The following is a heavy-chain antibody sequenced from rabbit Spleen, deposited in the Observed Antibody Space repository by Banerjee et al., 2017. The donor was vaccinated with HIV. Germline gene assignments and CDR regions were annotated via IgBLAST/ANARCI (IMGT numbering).Heavy chain of an antibody. CDR3: ARDTGTSFSTYGMDL. CDR2: SYAGSSGST. D-gene: IGHD7-1*01. CDR1: GFSFNSGYD. Sequence: ESGGGLVKPGASLTLTCKASGFSFNSGYDMCWVRQAPGKGLEWIACSYAGSSGSTYSAIWATGRFTISKTSSTTVTLQMTSLTAADTATYFCARDTGTSFSTYGMDLWGQGTLVTVS. V-gene: IGHV1S40*01. J-gene: IGHJ6*01.